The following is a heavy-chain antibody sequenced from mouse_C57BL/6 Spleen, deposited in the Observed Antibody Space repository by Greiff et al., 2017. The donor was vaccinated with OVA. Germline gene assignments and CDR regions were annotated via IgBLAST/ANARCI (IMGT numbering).Heavy chain of an antibody. Sequence: QVQLQQPGAELVKPGASVKLSCKASGYTFTSYWMQWVKQRPGQGLEWIGEIDPSDSSTTYNQKFKGKATLTVDTSSSTAYMQLSSLTSEDSAVYYCARRDITTVVAPFDYWGQGTTLTVSS. CDR3: ARRDITTVVAPFDY. CDR2: IDPSDSST. J-gene: IGHJ2*01. D-gene: IGHD1-1*01. V-gene: IGHV1-50*01. CDR1: GYTFTSYW.